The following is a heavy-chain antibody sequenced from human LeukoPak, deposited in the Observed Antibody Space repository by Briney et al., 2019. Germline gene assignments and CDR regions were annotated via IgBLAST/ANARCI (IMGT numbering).Heavy chain of an antibody. D-gene: IGHD2-15*01. CDR3: AREGYCSGGSCERRDAFDI. CDR1: GGSISSYY. Sequence: SETLSLTCTVSGGSISSYYWSWIRQPAGKGLEWIGRIYTSGSTNYNPSLKSRVTISVDRSKNQFSLKLSSVTAADTAVYYCAREGYCSGGSCERRDAFDIWGQGTMVTVSS. V-gene: IGHV4-4*07. J-gene: IGHJ3*02. CDR2: IYTSGST.